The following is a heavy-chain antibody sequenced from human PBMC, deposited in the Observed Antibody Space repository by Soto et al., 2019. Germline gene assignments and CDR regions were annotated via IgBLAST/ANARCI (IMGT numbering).Heavy chain of an antibody. CDR2: ISGSGGST. CDR3: AKGIGSTSLIFDY. D-gene: IGHD2-2*01. J-gene: IGHJ4*02. CDR1: GFTFSSYA. Sequence: GGPLRLYCAASGFTFSSYAMSWVRQAPGKGLEWVSAISGSGGSTYYADSVKGRFTISRDNSKNTLYLQMNSLRAEDTAVYYCAKGIGSTSLIFDYWGQGTLVTVSS. V-gene: IGHV3-23*01.